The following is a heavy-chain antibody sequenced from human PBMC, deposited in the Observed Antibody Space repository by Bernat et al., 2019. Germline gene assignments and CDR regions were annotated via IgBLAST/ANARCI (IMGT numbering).Heavy chain of an antibody. CDR3: ARLGPIYYDSSGYKFDP. D-gene: IGHD3-22*01. CDR1: GGTFSSYA. CDR2: IIPIFGTA. J-gene: IGHJ5*02. Sequence: QVQLVQSGAEVKKPGSSVKVSCKASGGTFSSYAISWVRQAPGQGLEWMGGIIPIFGTANYAQKFQGRVTITADESTSTAYMELSSLRSEDTAVYDCARLGPIYYDSSGYKFDPWGQGTLVTVSS. V-gene: IGHV1-69*01.